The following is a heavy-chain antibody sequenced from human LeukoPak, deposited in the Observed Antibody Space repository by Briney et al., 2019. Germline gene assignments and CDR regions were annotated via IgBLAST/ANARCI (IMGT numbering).Heavy chain of an antibody. D-gene: IGHD6-19*01. J-gene: IGHJ4*02. CDR3: ARRGWLVNFDY. CDR2: INPNGGGT. V-gene: IGHV1-46*01. CDR1: GYRFTSYY. Sequence: ASVKIFCKASGYRFTSYYVNWVRQAPGQGLEWMGIINPNGGGTTYTGKFQGRFTISRDNSKNTLYLQMNTLRAEDTAIYHCARRGWLVNFDYWGQGTLVTVSS.